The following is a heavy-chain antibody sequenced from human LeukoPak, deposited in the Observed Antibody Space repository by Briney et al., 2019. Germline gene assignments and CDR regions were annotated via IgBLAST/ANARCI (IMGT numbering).Heavy chain of an antibody. CDR2: VSGRGGGT. V-gene: IGHV3-23*01. CDR3: AKDRAVAVTNRGDAFDF. J-gene: IGHJ3*01. CDR1: GFTIDSYD. D-gene: IGHD6-19*01. Sequence: GGSLRLSCVVSGFTIDSYDMNWVRQAPGKGLEWISTVSGRGGGTFSADSVKGRFTMPRDNSKNTMYLQMNSLRAEDTAVYFCAKDRAVAVTNRGDAFDFWGQGTMVTVSS.